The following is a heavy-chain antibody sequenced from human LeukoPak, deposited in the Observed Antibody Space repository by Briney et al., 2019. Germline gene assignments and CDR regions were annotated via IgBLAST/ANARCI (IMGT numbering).Heavy chain of an antibody. J-gene: IGHJ4*02. Sequence: SETLSLTCTVSGGSISNSNYYWGWIRQPPGKGLEWIGSIYYSGSSYYNPSLKSRVTIFVDTSKNQFSLKLSSVTAADTAVYYCARDFVYYDSSGYYYPFDYWGQGTLVTVSS. CDR2: IYYSGSS. V-gene: IGHV4-39*02. D-gene: IGHD3-22*01. CDR1: GGSISNSNYY. CDR3: ARDFVYYDSSGYYYPFDY.